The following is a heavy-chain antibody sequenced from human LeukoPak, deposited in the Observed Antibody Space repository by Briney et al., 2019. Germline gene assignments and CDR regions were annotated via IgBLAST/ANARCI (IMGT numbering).Heavy chain of an antibody. CDR1: GGTFSSYA. D-gene: IGHD5-24*01. V-gene: IGHV1-69*04. J-gene: IGHJ6*02. CDR2: IIPVLGIT. Sequence: SVQVSCQASGGTFSSYAISWVRPAPGQGLEWVGRIIPVLGITNYAQKFQGRVTITADKSTSTADMELSSLRSEDTAVYYCARGGGRWLQLSVADYYGMDVWGRGPRSPSP. CDR3: ARGGGRWLQLSVADYYGMDV.